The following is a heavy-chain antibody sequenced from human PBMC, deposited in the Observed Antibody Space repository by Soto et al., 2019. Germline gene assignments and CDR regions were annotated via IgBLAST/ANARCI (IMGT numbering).Heavy chain of an antibody. Sequence: SVSNAWMNWGRQAPGKGLEWVGRIKSKTDGGTTDYAAPVKGRFTISRDDSKNTLYLQMNSLKTEDTAVYYCIVRYPYYFDYWGQGTLVTVSS. D-gene: IGHD2-21*01. CDR3: IVRYPYYFDY. CDR2: IKSKTDGGTT. CDR1: SVSNAW. J-gene: IGHJ4*02. V-gene: IGHV3-15*07.